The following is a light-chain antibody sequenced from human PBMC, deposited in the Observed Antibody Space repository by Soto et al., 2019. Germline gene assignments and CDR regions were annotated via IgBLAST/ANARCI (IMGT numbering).Light chain of an antibody. CDR3: HHYESSPAWT. Sequence: EIVLTQSPGTLSLFPGERATLSCRASQSISSSYLAWYQQKPGQAPRLLIYGASSRATGIPDRFSGAGSSTDFTPTISRLEPEDFAVDYCHHYESSPAWTFGQGTKVEIK. J-gene: IGKJ1*01. CDR2: GAS. V-gene: IGKV3-20*01. CDR1: QSISSSY.